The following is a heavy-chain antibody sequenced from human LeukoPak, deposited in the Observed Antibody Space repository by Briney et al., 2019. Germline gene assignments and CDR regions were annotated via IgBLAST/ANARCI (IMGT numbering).Heavy chain of an antibody. CDR1: GGSISSGGYY. CDR3: ARQWVKSGMYNWFDP. J-gene: IGHJ5*02. D-gene: IGHD1-26*01. Sequence: SETLSLACTVSGGSISSGGYYWSWIRQHPGKGLEWIGYIYYSGSTYYNPSLKSRVTISVDTSKNQFSLKLSSVTAADTAVYYCARQWVKSGMYNWFDPWGQGTLVTVSS. CDR2: IYYSGST. V-gene: IGHV4-31*03.